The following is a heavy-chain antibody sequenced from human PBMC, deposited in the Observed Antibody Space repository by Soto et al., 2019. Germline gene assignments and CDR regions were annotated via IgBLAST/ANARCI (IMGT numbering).Heavy chain of an antibody. CDR1: GFSISDHY. CDR3: ARSGDNYNVLDY. D-gene: IGHD3-10*02. V-gene: IGHV3-11*05. J-gene: IGHJ4*02. CDR2: SSNSGTFT. Sequence: QVQLVEYGGGLVKPGGSLRLTCAASGFSISDHYMSWISQAPGKGLEWVSYSSNSGTFTKYADSVKGRFSISRDNAKNSLYLEINSLRGEDTAIYYCARSGDNYNVLDYWGQGTPVTVSS.